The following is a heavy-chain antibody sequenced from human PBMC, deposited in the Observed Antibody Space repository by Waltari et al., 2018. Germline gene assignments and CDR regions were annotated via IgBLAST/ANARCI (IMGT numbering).Heavy chain of an antibody. V-gene: IGHV3-30*18. CDR3: AKWVKGGWSWSYMDV. J-gene: IGHJ6*02. Sequence: SYDGSNKYYADSVKGRFTISRDNSKNTLYLQMNSLRAEDTAVYYCAKWVKGGWSWSYMDVWGQGTTVTVSS. D-gene: IGHD6-19*01. CDR2: SYDGSNK.